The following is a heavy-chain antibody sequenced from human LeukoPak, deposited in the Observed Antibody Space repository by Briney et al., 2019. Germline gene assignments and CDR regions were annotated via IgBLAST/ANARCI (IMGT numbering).Heavy chain of an antibody. CDR3: ARGFGESSVYSGFNI. J-gene: IGHJ3*02. V-gene: IGHV4-59*01. D-gene: IGHD3-22*01. Sequence: PSETLSLTCTVSGGSISSYYWSWIRQPPGKGLEWIGYVHYSGNTNYNPSLRSRITISADTSKNQFSLKLSSVTAADTAVYYCARGFGESSVYSGFNIWGQGTMVTVSS. CDR2: VHYSGNT. CDR1: GGSISSYY.